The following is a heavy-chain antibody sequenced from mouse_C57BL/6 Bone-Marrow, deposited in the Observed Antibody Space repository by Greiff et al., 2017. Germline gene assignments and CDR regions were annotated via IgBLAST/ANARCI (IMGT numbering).Heavy chain of an antibody. D-gene: IGHD2-1*01. Sequence: VQLKQSGAELVRPGASVKLSCTASGFNIKDDYMHWVKQRPEQGLEWIGWIDPENGDTEYASKFQGKATITADTSSNTAYLQLSRLTSEDTAVYYCTTYYGNSAWFAYWGQGTLVTVSA. CDR1: GFNIKDDY. CDR2: IDPENGDT. J-gene: IGHJ3*01. V-gene: IGHV14-4*01. CDR3: TTYYGNSAWFAY.